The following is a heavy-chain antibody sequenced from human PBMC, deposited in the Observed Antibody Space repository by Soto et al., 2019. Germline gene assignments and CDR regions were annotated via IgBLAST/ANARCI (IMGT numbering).Heavy chain of an antibody. CDR3: GRERFDP. CDR1: GFTFSNYW. Sequence: GGSLRLSCAASGFTFSNYWMHWVRQAPGKGLEWVSRIKTDGSSTSYADSVKGRFTISRDNAKNTVYLQMNSLRAEDTAVYYCGRERFDPWGQGTLVTVS. CDR2: IKTDGSST. V-gene: IGHV3-74*01. J-gene: IGHJ5*02.